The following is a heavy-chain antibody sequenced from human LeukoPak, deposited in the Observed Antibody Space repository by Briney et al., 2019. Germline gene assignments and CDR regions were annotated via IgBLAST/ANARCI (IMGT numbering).Heavy chain of an antibody. D-gene: IGHD6-19*01. CDR1: NGSISSYY. CDR3: ARHRYSSGWSVYDY. CDR2: ISYSGST. J-gene: IGHJ4*02. Sequence: SETLSLTCTVSNGSISSYYWSWIRQPPGKGLEWIGYISYSGSTNYNPSLKSRVTISVDTSKNQFSLKLSSVTAADTAVFYCARHRYSSGWSVYDYWGQGTLVTVSS. V-gene: IGHV4-59*08.